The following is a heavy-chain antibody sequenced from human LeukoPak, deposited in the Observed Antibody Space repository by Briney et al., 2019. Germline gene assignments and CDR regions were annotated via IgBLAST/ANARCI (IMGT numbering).Heavy chain of an antibody. CDR2: IHNSGTT. V-gene: IGHV4-34*01. CDR1: GGPFSGYF. CDR3: ARRYYYNLGSFPFDF. J-gene: IGHJ4*02. D-gene: IGHD3-10*01. Sequence: PSETLSLTCAVSGGPFSGYFWSWIRQSSGKGLEWVGEIHNSGTTNYNPSLNSRVTISEDTSKNQFYLNLSSVTAADTAVYYCARRYYYNLGSFPFDFWGQGTLVTVSS.